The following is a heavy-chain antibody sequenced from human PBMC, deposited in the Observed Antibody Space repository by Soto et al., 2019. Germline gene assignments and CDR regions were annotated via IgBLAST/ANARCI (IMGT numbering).Heavy chain of an antibody. J-gene: IGHJ5*02. CDR2: IWYDGSNK. V-gene: IGHV3-33*01. CDR3: SRDKGAGTTSLFDP. Sequence: QVQLVESGGGVVQPGRSLRLSCAASGLTFSTYGMHWVRQAPGKGLEWVAVIWYDGSNKYYEDSVKGRFTISRDNSKNTLYLQMNSLRSEDKAVYYCSRDKGAGTTSLFDPFGQGTLVTVAS. CDR1: GLTFSTYG. D-gene: IGHD1-7*01.